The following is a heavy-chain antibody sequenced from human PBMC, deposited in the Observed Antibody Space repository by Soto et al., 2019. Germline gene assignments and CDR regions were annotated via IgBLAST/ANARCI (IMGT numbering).Heavy chain of an antibody. CDR3: ARGGYCTNGVCSDSIDY. V-gene: IGHV4-31*03. CDR1: GGSISSGGYY. D-gene: IGHD2-8*01. Sequence: SETLSLTCTVSGGSISSGGYYWRWIRQHPGKGLEWIGYIYYSGSTYYNPSLKSRVTISVDTSKNQFSLKLSSVTAADTAVYYCARGGYCTNGVCSDSIDYWGQGTLVTVS. CDR2: IYYSGST. J-gene: IGHJ4*02.